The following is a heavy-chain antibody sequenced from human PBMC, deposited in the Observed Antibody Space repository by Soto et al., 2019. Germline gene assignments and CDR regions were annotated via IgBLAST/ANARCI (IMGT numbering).Heavy chain of an antibody. V-gene: IGHV4-31*03. Sequence: SETLSLTCTVSGGSISSGGYYWSWIRQHPGKGLEWIGYIYYSGSTYYNPSLKSRVTISVDTSKNQFSLKLSSVTAADTAVYYCARANDPITIFGVVTPTYYYYMDVWGKGTTVTVSS. CDR2: IYYSGST. J-gene: IGHJ6*03. CDR1: GGSISSGGYY. CDR3: ARANDPITIFGVVTPTYYYYMDV. D-gene: IGHD3-3*01.